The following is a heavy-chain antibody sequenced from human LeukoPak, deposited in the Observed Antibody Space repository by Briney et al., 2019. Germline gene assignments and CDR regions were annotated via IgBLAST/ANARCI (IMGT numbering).Heavy chain of an antibody. CDR1: GGSISSSSYY. Sequence: SETLSLTCTVSGGSISSSSYYWGWIRQPPGKGLEWIGSIYYSGSTYYNPSLKSRVTISVDTSKNQFSLKLSSVTAADTAVYYCTLARYSYYYMDVWGKGTMVTVSS. J-gene: IGHJ6*03. CDR2: IYYSGST. CDR3: TLARYSYYYMDV. V-gene: IGHV4-39*07. D-gene: IGHD2/OR15-2a*01.